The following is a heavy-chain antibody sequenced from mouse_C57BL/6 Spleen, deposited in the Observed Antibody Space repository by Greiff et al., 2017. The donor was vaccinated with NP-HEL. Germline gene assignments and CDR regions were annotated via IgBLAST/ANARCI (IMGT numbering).Heavy chain of an antibody. CDR3: TRGSSYGYAMDY. V-gene: IGHV1-15*01. Sequence: QVQLKESGAELVRPGASVTLSCKASGYTFTDYEMHWVKQTPVHGLEWIGAIDPETGGTAYNQKFKGKAILTADKSSSTAYMELRSLTSEDSAVYYCTRGSSYGYAMDYWGQGTSVTVSS. D-gene: IGHD1-1*01. J-gene: IGHJ4*01. CDR1: GYTFTDYE. CDR2: IDPETGGT.